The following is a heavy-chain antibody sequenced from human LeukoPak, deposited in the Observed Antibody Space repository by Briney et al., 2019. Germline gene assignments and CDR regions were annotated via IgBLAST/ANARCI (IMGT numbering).Heavy chain of an antibody. CDR3: ATDLDSSYYYYMDV. CDR1: GFTFSSYA. CDR2: ISGSGGST. V-gene: IGHV3-23*01. Sequence: GGSLRLSCAASGFTFSSYAMSWVRRAPGKGLEWVSAISGSGGSTYYADSVKGRFTISRDNSKNTLYLQMNSLRAEDTAVYYCATDLDSSYYYYMDVWGKGTTVTVSS. D-gene: IGHD2/OR15-2a*01. J-gene: IGHJ6*03.